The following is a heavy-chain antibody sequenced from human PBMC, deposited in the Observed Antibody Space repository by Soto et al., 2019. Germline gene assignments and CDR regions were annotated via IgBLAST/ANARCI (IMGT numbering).Heavy chain of an antibody. J-gene: IGHJ5*02. CDR1: GGSITSGGHY. CDR3: ARAHCSSTSCYTNWFDP. D-gene: IGHD2-2*02. CDR2: IYYSGNT. Sequence: SETLSLTCTVSGGSITSGGHYWSGIRQHPGKGLEWIGYIYYSGNTYYNPSLKSRVTISVDTSKNQFSLKLSSVTAADTAVYFCARAHCSSTSCYTNWFDPWGQGTLVTVSS. V-gene: IGHV4-31*03.